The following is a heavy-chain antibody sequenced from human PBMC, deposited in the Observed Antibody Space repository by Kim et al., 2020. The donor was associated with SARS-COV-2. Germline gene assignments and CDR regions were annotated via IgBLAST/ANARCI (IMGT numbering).Heavy chain of an antibody. CDR3: ARAARRMFVIFGVVDAFDI. V-gene: IGHV4-31*03. CDR2: IYYSGST. CDR1: GGSISSGGYY. D-gene: IGHD3-3*01. Sequence: SETLSLTCIVSGGSISSGGYYWSWIRQHPGKGLEWIGYIYYSGSTYYNPSLKSRVTISIDTSKNQFSLKLSSVTAADTAVYYCARAARRMFVIFGVVDAFDIWGQGTMVTVSS. J-gene: IGHJ3*02.